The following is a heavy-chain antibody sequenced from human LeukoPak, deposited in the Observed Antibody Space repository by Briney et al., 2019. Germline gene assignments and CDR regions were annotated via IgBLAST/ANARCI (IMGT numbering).Heavy chain of an antibody. J-gene: IGHJ4*02. CDR2: VRYDGSNK. Sequence: PGGSLRLSCAASEFTFSTYGMHWVRQAPGKGLEWVAFVRYDGSNKYYADSVKGRFSISRDNSKNTLYLQMNSLRAEDTAIYYCAKAEEQQLVRLVHYWGQGTLVTVSS. CDR3: AKAEEQQLVRLVHY. V-gene: IGHV3-30*02. D-gene: IGHD6-13*01. CDR1: EFTFSTYG.